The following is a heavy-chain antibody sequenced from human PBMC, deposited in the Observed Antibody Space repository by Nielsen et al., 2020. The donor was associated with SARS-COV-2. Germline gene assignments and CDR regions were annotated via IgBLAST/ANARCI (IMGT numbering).Heavy chain of an antibody. V-gene: IGHV4-39*07. CDR2: IYYSGST. CDR1: GGSISSSSYY. Sequence: SETLSLTCTVSGGSISSSSYYWGWIRQPPGKGLEWIGSIYYSGSTYHNPSLKSRVTISVDTSKNQFSLKLSSVTAADTAVYYCARRSSGWYWFDPWGQGTLVTVSS. CDR3: ARRSSGWYWFDP. J-gene: IGHJ5*01. D-gene: IGHD6-19*01.